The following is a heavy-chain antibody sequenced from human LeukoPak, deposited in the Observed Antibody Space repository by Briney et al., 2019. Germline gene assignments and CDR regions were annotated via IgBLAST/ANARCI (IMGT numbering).Heavy chain of an antibody. CDR1: GGTFSSYA. CDR3: ARGRTLNDSSVYTFDH. Sequence: SVKVSCKASGGTFSSYAISWVRQAPGQGLEWMGRIIPILGIANYAQKFQGRVTITADKSTSTAYMELSSLRSEDTAVYYCARGRTLNDSSVYTFDHWGQEPWSPSPQ. J-gene: IGHJ4*01. D-gene: IGHD3-22*01. CDR2: IIPILGIA. V-gene: IGHV1-69*04.